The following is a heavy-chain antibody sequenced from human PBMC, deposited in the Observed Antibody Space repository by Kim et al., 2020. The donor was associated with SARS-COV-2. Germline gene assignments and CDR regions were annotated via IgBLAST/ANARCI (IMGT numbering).Heavy chain of an antibody. CDR2: SYI. D-gene: IGHD1-26*01. V-gene: IGHV3-21*01. CDR3: ARRTEILDY. J-gene: IGHJ4*02. Sequence: SYIYYADSVKGRFTISRDNAKNSLYLQMNSLRAEDTAVYYCARRTEILDYWGQGTLVTVSS.